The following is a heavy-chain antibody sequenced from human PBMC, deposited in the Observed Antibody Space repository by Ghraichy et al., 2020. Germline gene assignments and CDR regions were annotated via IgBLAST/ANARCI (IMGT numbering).Heavy chain of an antibody. CDR3: ARGRRYGGICYVGGCSYFYYMDV. CDR1: GESFSDYY. J-gene: IGHJ6*03. D-gene: IGHD2-8*02. Sequence: SETLSLTCAVYGESFSDYYWSWIRQSPGKGLEWIGEINHVGRTNHTPSLKSRVTMSMDTSKNQCSLTLSSVTAADTAVYYCARGRRYGGICYVGGCSYFYYMDVWGKGTTVTVSS. CDR2: INHVGRT. V-gene: IGHV4-34*01.